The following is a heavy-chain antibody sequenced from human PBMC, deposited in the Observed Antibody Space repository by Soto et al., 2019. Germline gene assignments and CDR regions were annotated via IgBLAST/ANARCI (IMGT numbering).Heavy chain of an antibody. CDR3: ARVVLTITRGAFDA. CDR2: ISHSGTS. J-gene: IGHJ3*01. CDR1: GGSISSSHW. Sequence: QVQRQESGPGLVKPSGTLSLTCAVSGGSISSSHWWTWVRQSPGKGLEYIGEISHSGTSNSNPSLKSRVTLSVDKSKNHFSLTLTSVTAADTDVYYCARVVLTITRGAFDAWGQGTLVIVSS. V-gene: IGHV4-4*02. D-gene: IGHD3-9*01.